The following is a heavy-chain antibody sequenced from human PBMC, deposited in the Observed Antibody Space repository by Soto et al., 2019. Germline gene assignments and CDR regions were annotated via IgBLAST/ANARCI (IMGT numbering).Heavy chain of an antibody. V-gene: IGHV4-34*01. CDR1: GGSFSGYY. J-gene: IGHJ4*02. D-gene: IGHD4-17*01. CDR2: INHSGST. Sequence: QVQLQQWGAGLLKPSETLSLTCAVYGGSFSGYYWSWIRQPPGKGLEWIGEINHSGSTNYNPSLKSRVTISVDTSKNQFSLKLSSVTAADTAVYYCARADYGGLDYWGQGALVNVSS. CDR3: ARADYGGLDY.